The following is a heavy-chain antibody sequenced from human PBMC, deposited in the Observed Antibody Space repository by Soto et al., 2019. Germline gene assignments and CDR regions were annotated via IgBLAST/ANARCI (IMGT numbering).Heavy chain of an antibody. J-gene: IGHJ6*02. CDR2: IDMNGGGK. CDR3: LTWSHDVLTGPDGYGMDV. V-gene: IGHV3-23*01. Sequence: WWSLRLSCAASVFTFSGCAMSWFRKAPGKGLEWVSYIDMNGGGKYYADSVKGRFTISRDNSKNTLYLLMNSLRAEDTAVYYCLTWSHDVLTGPDGYGMDVWGQGTTVTVSS. D-gene: IGHD3-9*01. CDR1: VFTFSGCA.